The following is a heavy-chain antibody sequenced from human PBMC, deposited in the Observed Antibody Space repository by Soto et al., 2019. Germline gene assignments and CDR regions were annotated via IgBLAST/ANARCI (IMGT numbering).Heavy chain of an antibody. CDR1: GFTFSRYS. Sequence: EVQLLESGGGLVQPGGSLRLSCAASGFTFSRYSMSWVRQAPGKGLEWVAAISGSGGRTYYAASVKGRFTIPRDNSKNTLYLQMISLRAEDTAVYHCAKTMCDYYDSNTFDYWGQGSLVTVSS. CDR2: ISGSGGRT. D-gene: IGHD3-22*01. V-gene: IGHV3-23*01. CDR3: AKTMCDYYDSNTFDY. J-gene: IGHJ4*02.